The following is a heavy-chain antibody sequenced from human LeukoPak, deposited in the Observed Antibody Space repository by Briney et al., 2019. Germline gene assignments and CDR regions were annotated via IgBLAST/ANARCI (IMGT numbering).Heavy chain of an antibody. Sequence: GGSLRLSCAASGFTFSSYAMSWVRQAPGKGLEWVSVIYSGGSTYYADSVKGRFTISRDNSKNTLYLQMNSLRAEDTAVYYCARARLMYYYDSSGYLDYWGQGTLVTVSS. CDR1: GFTFSSYA. D-gene: IGHD3-22*01. CDR3: ARARLMYYYDSSGYLDY. J-gene: IGHJ4*02. CDR2: IYSGGST. V-gene: IGHV3-66*01.